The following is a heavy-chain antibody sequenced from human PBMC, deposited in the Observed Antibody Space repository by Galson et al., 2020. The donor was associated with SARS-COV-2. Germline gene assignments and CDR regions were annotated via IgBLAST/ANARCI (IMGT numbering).Heavy chain of an antibody. CDR2: IIVSGGAT. CDR3: ANHHPGNSNGGNPYSDFDL. D-gene: IGHD4-17*01. Sequence: GGSLRLSCAASGFRLSSYAMSWVRQAPGKGLEWVSAIIVSGGATYYADSVKGRFTISRDNSQNKVFMQMNSLSAEDTSFYYCANHHPGNSNGGNPYSDFDLWGQVTMVTVSS. J-gene: IGHJ3*01. V-gene: IGHV3-23*01. CDR1: GFRLSSYA.